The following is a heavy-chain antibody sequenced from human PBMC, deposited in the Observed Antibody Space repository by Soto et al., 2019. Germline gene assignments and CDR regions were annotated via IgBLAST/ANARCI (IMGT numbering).Heavy chain of an antibody. CDR3: ARDCSSSSCYPESHHGMDV. CDR2: ISSSTSYT. J-gene: IGHJ6*02. CDR1: GFTFSNYN. Sequence: GGSLRLSCAASGFTFSNYNMNWVRQAPGKGLEWVSYISSSTSYTSYADSLKGRFTISRDNAKNSVYLQMNSLRAEDTAVYYCARDCSSSSCYPESHHGMDVWGQGTTVTVSS. D-gene: IGHD2-2*01. V-gene: IGHV3-21*06.